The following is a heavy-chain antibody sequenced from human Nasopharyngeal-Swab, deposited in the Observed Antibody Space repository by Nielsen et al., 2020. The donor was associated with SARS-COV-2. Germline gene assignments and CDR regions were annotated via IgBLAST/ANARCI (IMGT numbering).Heavy chain of an antibody. CDR2: IYHSGST. D-gene: IGHD2-2*01. CDR3: ARADIVVVPSAMNAFDI. J-gene: IGHJ3*02. V-gene: IGHV4-30-2*01. CDR1: GGSVSSGGYS. Sequence: LRLSCTVSGGSVSSGGYSWSWIRQPPGKGLEWIGYIYHSGSTYYNPSLKSRVTISVDRSKNQFSLKLSSVTAADTAVYYCARADIVVVPSAMNAFDIWGQGTMVTVSS.